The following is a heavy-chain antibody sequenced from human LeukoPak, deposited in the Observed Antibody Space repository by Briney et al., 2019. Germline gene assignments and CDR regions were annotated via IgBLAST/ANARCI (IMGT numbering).Heavy chain of an antibody. CDR2: ISYDGSNK. CDR3: ARERTRWELLGGGAFDI. Sequence: GGSLRLSCAASGFTFSSYAMHWVHQAPGRGLEWVAVISYDGSNKYYADSVKGRFTISRDNSKNTPYLQMNSLRGEDTAVYYCARERTRWELLGGGAFDIWGQGTMVTVSS. D-gene: IGHD1-26*01. J-gene: IGHJ3*02. V-gene: IGHV3-30-3*01. CDR1: GFTFSSYA.